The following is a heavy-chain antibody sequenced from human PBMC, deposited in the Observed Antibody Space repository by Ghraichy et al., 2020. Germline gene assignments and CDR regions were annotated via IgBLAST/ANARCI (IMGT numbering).Heavy chain of an antibody. D-gene: IGHD2-2*01. J-gene: IGHJ4*02. CDR2: VYTTGTT. CDR3: ARGLSKFGSTRFYFDL. CDR1: GVSIGSSGYF. Sequence: SETLSLTCTVSGVSIGSSGYFWSWIRQPAGKGLEWIGRVYTTGTTDYNPSLKSRVTISVDTSSNQFSLNLDSVTAADTGVYYCARGLSKFGSTRFYFDLWGKGSLVTVSS. V-gene: IGHV4-61*02.